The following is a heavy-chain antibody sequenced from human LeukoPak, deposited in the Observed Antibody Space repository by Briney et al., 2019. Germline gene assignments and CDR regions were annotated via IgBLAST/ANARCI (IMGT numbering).Heavy chain of an antibody. V-gene: IGHV3-23*01. J-gene: IGHJ4*02. D-gene: IGHD2-2*01. CDR2: VSGSGDKT. CDR3: AKEAQGCSITSCYFDS. CDR1: GFTFSSYG. Sequence: PGGSLRLSCAASGFTFSSYGMNWVRQAPGKGLEWVSTVSGSGDKTYYADSVKGRFTISRDNSKNTLYLQMNSLRAEDTAVYYCAKEAQGCSITSCYFDSWGQGNLVTVSS.